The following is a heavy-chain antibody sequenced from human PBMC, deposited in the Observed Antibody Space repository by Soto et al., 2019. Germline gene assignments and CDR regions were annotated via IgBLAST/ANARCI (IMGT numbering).Heavy chain of an antibody. CDR2: ISWNSGSI. J-gene: IGHJ4*02. CDR3: AKDMRRICSSTSCYTGPFDY. D-gene: IGHD2-2*02. V-gene: IGHV3-9*01. Sequence: GGSLRLSCAASGFTFDDYAMHWVRQAPGKGLEWVSGISWNSGSIGYADSVKGRFTISRDNAKNSLYLQMNSLRAEDTALYYCAKDMRRICSSTSCYTGPFDYWGQGTLVTVSS. CDR1: GFTFDDYA.